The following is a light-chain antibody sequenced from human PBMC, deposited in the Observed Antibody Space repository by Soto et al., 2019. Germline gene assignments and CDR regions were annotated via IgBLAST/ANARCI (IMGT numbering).Light chain of an antibody. CDR3: QQANSFPST. J-gene: IGKJ5*01. V-gene: IGKV1D-12*01. CDR2: AAS. CDR1: QGIISW. Sequence: DIEMTQSRSSVSSSVGDRVTNTGRASQGIISWLAWYQQKPGKAPKLLIYAASSLQSGVPSRFSGSGSGTDFTLTISSLQPEDFATYYCQQANSFPSTFGQGTRLEIK.